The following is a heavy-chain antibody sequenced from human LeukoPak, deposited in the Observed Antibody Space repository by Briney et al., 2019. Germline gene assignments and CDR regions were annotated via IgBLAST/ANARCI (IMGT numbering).Heavy chain of an antibody. J-gene: IGHJ3*02. Sequence: GGTLRLSCAASRFTFSSYVMSWVRQAPEKGLEWVSSISRSAGATYYADSVKGRFTISRDNSRNTLSLHMNSLRAEDTAVYFCAKHAGGHDLDALDIWGQGTMVTVSS. CDR1: RFTFSSYV. CDR3: AKHAGGHDLDALDI. V-gene: IGHV3-23*01. CDR2: ISRSAGAT. D-gene: IGHD2-2*01.